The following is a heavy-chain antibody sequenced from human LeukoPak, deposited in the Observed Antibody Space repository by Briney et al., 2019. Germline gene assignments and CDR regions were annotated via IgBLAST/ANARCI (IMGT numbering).Heavy chain of an antibody. V-gene: IGHV4-39*01. J-gene: IGHJ4*02. D-gene: IGHD3-3*01. CDR1: GGSISSSGYY. Sequence: PSETLSLTCTVSGGSISSSGYYWGWIRQPPGKGLEWIGSIYSGGSTYYIPSLKSRLTISVDTSKSQFSLKLSSVTAADTAVYYCARHPYYDFWSGYSTLFAYWGQGTLVTVSS. CDR2: IYSGGST. CDR3: ARHPYYDFWSGYSTLFAY.